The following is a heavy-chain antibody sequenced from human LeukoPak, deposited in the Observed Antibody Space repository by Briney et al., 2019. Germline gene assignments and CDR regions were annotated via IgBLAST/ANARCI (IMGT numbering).Heavy chain of an antibody. CDR2: IYPGDSDT. D-gene: IGHD5-18*01. V-gene: IGHV5-51*01. Sequence: GESLKISCKGSGYRFTSYWIGWVRQMPGKGLEWMGIIYPGDSDTRYSPSFQGQVTISADKSISTAYLQWSSLKASDTALYYCARRSETAMVTSEFDYWGQGTLVTVSS. J-gene: IGHJ4*02. CDR1: GYRFTSYW. CDR3: ARRSETAMVTSEFDY.